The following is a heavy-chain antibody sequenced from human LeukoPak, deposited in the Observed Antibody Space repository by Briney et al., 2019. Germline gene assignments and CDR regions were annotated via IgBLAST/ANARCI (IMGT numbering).Heavy chain of an antibody. CDR3: ARGTIGSYTY. V-gene: IGHV1-18*01. CDR2: ISTYNGNT. D-gene: IGHD3-10*01. Sequence: GASVKVSCKASGGTFSSYAISWVRQAPGQGLEWMGWISTYNGNTNYAQKLQGRVTMTTDTSTSTAYMELRSLRSDDTAVYYCARGTIGSYTYWGQGTLVTVSS. CDR1: GGTFSSYA. J-gene: IGHJ4*02.